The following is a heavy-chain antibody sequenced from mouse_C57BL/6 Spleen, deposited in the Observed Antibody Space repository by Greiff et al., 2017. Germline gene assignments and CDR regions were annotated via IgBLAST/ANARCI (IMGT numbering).Heavy chain of an antibody. V-gene: IGHV1-85*01. CDR1: GYTFTSYD. Sequence: VQLQQSGPGLVKPGASVSLSCTASGYTFTSYDINWVNQRPGQGLEWIGWIYPSDGSTKYNEKFKGKATFTVDTSSSTAYMALHSLTSEDSAGYCSERRVTHYFDYWGKGTTLTVSS. CDR3: ERRVTHYFDY. J-gene: IGHJ2*01. D-gene: IGHD2-2*01. CDR2: IYPSDGST.